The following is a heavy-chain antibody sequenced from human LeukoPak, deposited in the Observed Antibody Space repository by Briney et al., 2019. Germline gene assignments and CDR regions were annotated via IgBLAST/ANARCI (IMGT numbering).Heavy chain of an antibody. CDR2: ISSNGGST. Sequence: SGGSLRLSCSASGFTFSYYAMHWVRQTAGKGLEFVSGISSNGGSTYYADSLKGRFTISRDNAKNSLYLQMNSLRAEDTALYYCARGNRGSSYGGDSWGQGTLVTVSS. CDR3: ARGNRGSSYGGDS. V-gene: IGHV3-64*04. CDR1: GFTFSYYA. D-gene: IGHD1-26*01. J-gene: IGHJ4*02.